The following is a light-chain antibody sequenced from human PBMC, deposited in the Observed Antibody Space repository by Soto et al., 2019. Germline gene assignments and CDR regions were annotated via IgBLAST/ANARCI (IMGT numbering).Light chain of an antibody. J-gene: IGKJ1*01. Sequence: DIQMTQSPSTLSASVGDRVTITCRASQSISNWLAWYQQKPGKAPKLLIYKASTLETWVPSRFSGSGSGTEFTLTISSLQPDDSATYYCQQYNIYPRTFGQGTKVEIK. CDR1: QSISNW. CDR2: KAS. CDR3: QQYNIYPRT. V-gene: IGKV1-5*03.